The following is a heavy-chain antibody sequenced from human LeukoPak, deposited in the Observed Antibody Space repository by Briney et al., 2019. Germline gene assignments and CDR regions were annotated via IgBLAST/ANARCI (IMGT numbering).Heavy chain of an antibody. Sequence: GSLRLSCAASGFTFSSYAMSWVRQAPGKGLEWVSAISGSGGSTYYADSVKGRFTISRDNSKNTLYLQMNSLRADDTAVYYCAKRYYYGSGSLGIDYWGQGTLVTVSS. CDR1: GFTFSSYA. J-gene: IGHJ4*02. V-gene: IGHV3-23*01. D-gene: IGHD3-10*01. CDR2: ISGSGGST. CDR3: AKRYYYGSGSLGIDY.